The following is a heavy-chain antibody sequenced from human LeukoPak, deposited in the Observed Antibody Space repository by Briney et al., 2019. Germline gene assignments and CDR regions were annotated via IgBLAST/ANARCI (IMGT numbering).Heavy chain of an antibody. V-gene: IGHV3-9*01. D-gene: IGHD6-19*01. CDR2: ISWNSGTI. Sequence: GGSLRLSCAASGFTFDNYAMNWVRQVPGKGLEWISLISWNSGTIGYADSVKGRFTVSRDNANNFLYLQMNSLRAEDTALYYCARAYKDRSLAGKKEFFQHWGQGTLVTVSS. J-gene: IGHJ1*01. CDR1: GFTFDNYA. CDR3: ARAYKDRSLAGKKEFFQH.